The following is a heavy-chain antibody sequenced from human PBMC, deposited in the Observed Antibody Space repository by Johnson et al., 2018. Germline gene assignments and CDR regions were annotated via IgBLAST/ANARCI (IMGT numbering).Heavy chain of an antibody. CDR1: GASISSYSYY. D-gene: IGHD4-17*01. CDR2: SYYSGST. V-gene: IGHV4-39*07. Sequence: QVQLQESGPGLVKPSETLSLTCSVSGASISSYSYYWGWIRQPPGKWLEWIGSSYYSGSTYYNPSLKGRVTISVDTSKNRFSLKRKSVTAADTAMYYCASDYGDYVGALDFWGQGTVVTVSS. J-gene: IGHJ3*01. CDR3: ASDYGDYVGALDF.